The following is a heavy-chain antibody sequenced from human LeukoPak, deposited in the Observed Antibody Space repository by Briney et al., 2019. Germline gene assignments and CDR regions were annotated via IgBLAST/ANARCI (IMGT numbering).Heavy chain of an antibody. CDR2: VYPAGSII. J-gene: IGHJ5*02. Sequence: GESLKISCKGPEYDFANYWIGWVRQMPGRGLEWMGIVYPAGSIIHYSPSFQGQVTISVDRSVSTAYLQWTSLKASDSAMYFCARRRYFDAYLDPWGQGTLVTVSS. V-gene: IGHV5-51*01. CDR3: ARRRYFDAYLDP. CDR1: EYDFANYW. D-gene: IGHD2/OR15-2a*01.